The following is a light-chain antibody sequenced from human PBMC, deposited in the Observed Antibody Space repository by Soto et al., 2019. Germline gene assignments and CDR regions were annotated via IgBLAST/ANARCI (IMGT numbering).Light chain of an antibody. V-gene: IGKV3-20*01. CDR2: GIS. Sequence: EIVLTQSPGTLSLSPGERATLSCRASHTISSSYLAWYQQKPGQAPRLLMYGISRRSTGIPDRCSGSGSGTAFTLAITRLEPEDFAVYYCQQYVTSSPLTFGQGTTVEIK. CDR1: HTISSSY. CDR3: QQYVTSSPLT. J-gene: IGKJ1*01.